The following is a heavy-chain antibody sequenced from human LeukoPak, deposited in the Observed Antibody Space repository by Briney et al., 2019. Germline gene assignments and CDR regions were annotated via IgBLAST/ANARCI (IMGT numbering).Heavy chain of an antibody. CDR1: GVAFSSYE. CDR2: ISGDGGAI. Sequence: GGSLRLSCVASGVAFSSYEMSWVRQAPGKGLEWVSFISGDGGAINYADSVKGRFTISADNARNSVFLQMNSLRGEDTAVYYCATSLSGWFGPSAYYCGQGTLVTVSS. CDR3: ATSLSGWFGPSAYY. D-gene: IGHD6-19*01. V-gene: IGHV3-48*03. J-gene: IGHJ4*02.